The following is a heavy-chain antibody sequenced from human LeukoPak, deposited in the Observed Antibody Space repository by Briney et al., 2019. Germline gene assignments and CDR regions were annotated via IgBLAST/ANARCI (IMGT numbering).Heavy chain of an antibody. CDR3: ARDTWKDYYYYFMDV. D-gene: IGHD1-1*01. V-gene: IGHV4-38-2*02. J-gene: IGHJ6*03. CDR2: ISHSGST. Sequence: PSETLSLTCTVSGDSISNPYYWGWIRQPPGKGLEWIGSISHSGSTFCTPSLRSRVTISLDTSKNQFSLKLNSVTAADTAVYYCARDTWKDYYYYFMDVWGKGTTVTVSS. CDR1: GDSISNPYY.